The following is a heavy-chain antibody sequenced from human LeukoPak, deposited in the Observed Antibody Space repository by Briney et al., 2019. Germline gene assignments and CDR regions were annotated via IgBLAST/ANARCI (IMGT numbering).Heavy chain of an antibody. Sequence: GGSLRLSCAASGFTFSSYTMNWVRQAPGKGLEWLSYISSSSNTIHYADSVKGRFTISRDNAKNSLYLQMNSLRAEDTAVYYCARTYDFGIGPPGDAFDNWGQGTLVTVFS. V-gene: IGHV3-48*04. CDR3: ARTYDFGIGPPGDAFDN. J-gene: IGHJ3*02. D-gene: IGHD3-3*01. CDR1: GFTFSSYT. CDR2: ISSSSNTI.